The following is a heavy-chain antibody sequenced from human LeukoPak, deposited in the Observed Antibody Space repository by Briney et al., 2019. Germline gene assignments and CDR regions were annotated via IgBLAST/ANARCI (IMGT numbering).Heavy chain of an antibody. Sequence: ASVKVSCKASGYTFTSYYMHWVRQAPGQGLEWMGKINPSGGSTSYAQKFQGRVTMTRDTSTSTVYMELSSLRSEDTAVYYCARRYCSGGSCLEVSWFDPWGQGTLVTVSS. CDR1: GYTFTSYY. V-gene: IGHV1-46*01. J-gene: IGHJ5*02. CDR3: ARRYCSGGSCLEVSWFDP. D-gene: IGHD2-15*01. CDR2: INPSGGST.